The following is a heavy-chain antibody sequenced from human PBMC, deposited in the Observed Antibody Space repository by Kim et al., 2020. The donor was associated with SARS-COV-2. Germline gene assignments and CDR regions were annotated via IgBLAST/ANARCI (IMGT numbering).Heavy chain of an antibody. V-gene: IGHV3-23*01. J-gene: IGHJ4*02. CDR3: AKVKKGWMSAGPDY. Sequence: ADSVKGRFTISRDNSKNTLYLQMSSLRAEDTAVYYCAKVKKGWMSAGPDYWGQGTLVTVSS. D-gene: IGHD2-2*03.